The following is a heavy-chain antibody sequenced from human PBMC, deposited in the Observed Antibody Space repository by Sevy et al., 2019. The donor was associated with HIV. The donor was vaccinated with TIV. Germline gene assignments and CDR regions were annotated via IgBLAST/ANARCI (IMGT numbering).Heavy chain of an antibody. D-gene: IGHD6-13*01. CDR3: ARQMIAAGGGEIDY. Sequence: SETLSLTCTVSGGSISSGDYYWSWIRQPPGKGLEWIGYIYYSGITYYNPSPKSRVTISVDTSNNQFSLNLSSVTAADTAVYYCARQMIAAGGGEIDYWGQGTLVTVSS. CDR1: GGSISSGDYY. J-gene: IGHJ4*02. CDR2: IYYSGIT. V-gene: IGHV4-30-4*01.